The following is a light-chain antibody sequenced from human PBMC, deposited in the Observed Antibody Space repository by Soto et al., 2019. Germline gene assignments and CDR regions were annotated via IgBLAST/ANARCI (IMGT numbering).Light chain of an antibody. Sequence: QSALTQPASVSGSPGQSITISCTGTSSDVGSDNLVSWYQQHPGKAPKLMIYEGSKRPSGVSNRFSGSKSGNTASLTISGLQDEDEADYYCCSYAGSSTLVFGGGTKLTVL. CDR1: SSDVGSDNL. J-gene: IGLJ2*01. V-gene: IGLV2-23*01. CDR2: EGS. CDR3: CSYAGSSTLV.